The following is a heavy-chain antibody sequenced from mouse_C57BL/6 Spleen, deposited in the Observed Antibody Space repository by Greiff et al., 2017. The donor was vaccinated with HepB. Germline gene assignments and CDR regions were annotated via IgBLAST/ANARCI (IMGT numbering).Heavy chain of an antibody. J-gene: IGHJ3*01. CDR2: IHPNSGST. V-gene: IGHV1-64*01. Sequence: QVQLQQPGAELVKPGASVKLSCKASGYTFTSYWMHWVKQRPGQGLEWIGMIHPNSGSTNYNEKFKSKATLTVDKSSSTAYMQLSSLTSEDSAVYYCGPSYDGYPAWFAYWGQGTLVTVSA. CDR3: GPSYDGYPAWFAY. D-gene: IGHD2-3*01. CDR1: GYTFTSYW.